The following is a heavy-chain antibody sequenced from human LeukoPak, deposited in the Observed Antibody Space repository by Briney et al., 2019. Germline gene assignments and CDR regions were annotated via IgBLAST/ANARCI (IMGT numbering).Heavy chain of an antibody. D-gene: IGHD6-6*01. Sequence: GGSLRLSCAASGFTFSSYSMNWVRQAPGKGLEWVSSISSSSSYIYYADSVKGRFTISRDNAKNSLYLQMNSQRAEDTAVYYCARDLGEYSVLDYWGQGTLVTVSS. CDR3: ARDLGEYSVLDY. CDR1: GFTFSSYS. CDR2: ISSSSSYI. V-gene: IGHV3-21*01. J-gene: IGHJ4*02.